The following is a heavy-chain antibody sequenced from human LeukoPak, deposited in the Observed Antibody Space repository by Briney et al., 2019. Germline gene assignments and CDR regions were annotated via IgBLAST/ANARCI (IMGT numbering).Heavy chain of an antibody. CDR2: ISSSGGST. CDR3: AKEVYYFDTSGLYSFAFDI. D-gene: IGHD3-22*01. Sequence: GGSLRLSCAASGFTFSDYYMSWIRRAPGKGLEWVSAISSSGGSTYYADSVKGRFTISRDNSKNTLYLQMNSLRVEDTAVYYCAKEVYYFDTSGLYSFAFDIWGQGTMVTVPS. V-gene: IGHV3-23*01. CDR1: GFTFSDYY. J-gene: IGHJ3*02.